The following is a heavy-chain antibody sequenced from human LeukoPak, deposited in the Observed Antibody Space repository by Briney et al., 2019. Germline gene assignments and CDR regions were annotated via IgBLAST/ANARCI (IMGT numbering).Heavy chain of an antibody. Sequence: GGSLRLSCAASGFTFSSYAMSWVRQAPGKGLEWVSAISGSGGSTYYADSVKGRFTISRDNSKNTLYLQKNSLRAEDTAVYYCAKEKNRYCSGGSCYSFDYWGQGTLVTVSS. V-gene: IGHV3-23*01. D-gene: IGHD2-15*01. CDR2: ISGSGGST. J-gene: IGHJ4*02. CDR1: GFTFSSYA. CDR3: AKEKNRYCSGGSCYSFDY.